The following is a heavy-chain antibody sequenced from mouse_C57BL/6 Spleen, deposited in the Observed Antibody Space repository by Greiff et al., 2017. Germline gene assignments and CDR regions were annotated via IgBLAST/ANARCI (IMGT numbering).Heavy chain of an antibody. V-gene: IGHV5-6*02. D-gene: IGHD2-3*01. Sequence: EVNVVESGGDLVKPGGSLKLSCAASGFTFSSYGMSWVRQTPDKRLEWVATISSGGSYTYYPDSVKGRFTISRDNAKNTLYLQMSSLKSEDTAMYYCARRYDGYYFDYWGQGTTLTVSS. J-gene: IGHJ2*01. CDR2: ISSGGSYT. CDR3: ARRYDGYYFDY. CDR1: GFTFSSYG.